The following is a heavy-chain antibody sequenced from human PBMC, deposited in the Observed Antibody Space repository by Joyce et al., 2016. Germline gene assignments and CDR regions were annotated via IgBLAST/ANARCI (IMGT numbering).Heavy chain of an antibody. Sequence: EVQLVESGGGLVKPGGSLRLSCAASGFSFRNGWVTWFRQAAGKGLAGVGRVKSKSQGGKTDYAAPVKGRFTISRDDSRDTAYLQMNSLKSEDTGVYFCVTGLCIGTACHWDDAFDVWGQGTMVTVSS. CDR2: VKSKSQGGKT. CDR1: GFSFRNGW. V-gene: IGHV3-15*01. D-gene: IGHD2-2*01. J-gene: IGHJ3*01. CDR3: VTGLCIGTACHWDDAFDV.